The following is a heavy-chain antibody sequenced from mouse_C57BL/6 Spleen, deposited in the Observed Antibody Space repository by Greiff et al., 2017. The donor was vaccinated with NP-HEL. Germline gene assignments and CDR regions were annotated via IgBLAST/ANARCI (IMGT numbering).Heavy chain of an antibody. CDR2: ISDGGSYT. J-gene: IGHJ3*01. CDR1: GFTFSSYA. Sequence: EVMLVESGGGLVKPGGSLKLSCAASGFTFSSYAMSWVRQTPEKRLEWVATISDGGSYTYYPDNVKGRFTISRDNAKNNLYLQMSHLKSEDTAMYYCARGTGRTWFAYWGQGTLVTVSA. V-gene: IGHV5-4*03. D-gene: IGHD4-1*01. CDR3: ARGTGRTWFAY.